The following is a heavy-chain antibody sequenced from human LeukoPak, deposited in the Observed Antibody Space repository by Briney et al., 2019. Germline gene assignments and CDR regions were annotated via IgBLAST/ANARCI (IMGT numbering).Heavy chain of an antibody. CDR1: GFTFSTFA. J-gene: IGHJ4*02. CDR3: AKDLTYYYDSSGYYTFDY. CDR2: IFPSGGEI. D-gene: IGHD3-22*01. Sequence: GGSLRLSCAASGFTFSTFAMIWVRQPPGKGLEWVSSIFPSGGEIHYADSVKGRFTISRDNSKNTLYLQMNSLRAEDTAVYYCAKDLTYYYDSSGYYTFDYWGQGTLVTVSS. V-gene: IGHV3-23*01.